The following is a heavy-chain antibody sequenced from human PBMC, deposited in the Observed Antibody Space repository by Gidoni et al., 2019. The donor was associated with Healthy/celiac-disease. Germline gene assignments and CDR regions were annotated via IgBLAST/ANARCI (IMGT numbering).Heavy chain of an antibody. Sequence: QVQLVQSGAEVKKPGSSVKVSCKASGGTFSSYAISWVRQAPGQGLEWMGRIIPIPGIANYAQKCQGRVTITADKSTSTAYMELSSLRSEDTAVYYCAREERGYSGYDDYWGQGTLATVSS. D-gene: IGHD5-12*01. CDR1: GGTFSSYA. V-gene: IGHV1-69*04. J-gene: IGHJ4*02. CDR2: IIPIPGIA. CDR3: AREERGYSGYDDY.